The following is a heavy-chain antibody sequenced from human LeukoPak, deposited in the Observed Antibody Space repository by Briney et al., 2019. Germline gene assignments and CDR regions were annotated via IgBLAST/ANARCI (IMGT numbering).Heavy chain of an antibody. Sequence: GASMKVSCKASGYTFTGYYMHWVRQAPGQGLEWMGWINPNSGGTNYAQKFQGRVTMTRDTSISTAYMELSRLRSDDTAVYYCAREYVDGSGSYFPYFDYWGQGTLVTVSS. V-gene: IGHV1-2*02. D-gene: IGHD1-26*01. J-gene: IGHJ4*02. CDR2: INPNSGGT. CDR3: AREYVDGSGSYFPYFDY. CDR1: GYTFTGYY.